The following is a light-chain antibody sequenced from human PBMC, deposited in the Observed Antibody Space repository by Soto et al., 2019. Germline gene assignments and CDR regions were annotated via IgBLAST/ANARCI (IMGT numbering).Light chain of an antibody. CDR3: SSYTSSSTLYV. CDR1: SSDVGGYNY. Sequence: QSALTQPASVSGSPGQSITISCTGTSSDVGGYNYVSWYQQHPGKAPKLMIYDVSNRPSGVSNRFSGSKSGNTASLTISGLQAEDEADYYCSSYTSSSTLYVFGTDTQLTVL. V-gene: IGLV2-14*01. J-gene: IGLJ1*01. CDR2: DVS.